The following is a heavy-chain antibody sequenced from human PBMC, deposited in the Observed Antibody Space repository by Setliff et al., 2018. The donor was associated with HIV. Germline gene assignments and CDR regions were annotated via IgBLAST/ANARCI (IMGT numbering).Heavy chain of an antibody. D-gene: IGHD1-1*01. J-gene: IGHJ5*02. Sequence: PGGSLRLSCAASGFSLRTYAMSWVRQAPGKGLEWISSISSNIIYIYYADSVRGRFTISRDNAKNSLYLQMNSLRVEDTAVYYCARTSTTTGTTLNWFDPWGQGTLVTVSS. CDR1: GFSLRTYA. V-gene: IGHV3-21*01. CDR3: ARTSTTTGTTLNWFDP. CDR2: ISSNIIYI.